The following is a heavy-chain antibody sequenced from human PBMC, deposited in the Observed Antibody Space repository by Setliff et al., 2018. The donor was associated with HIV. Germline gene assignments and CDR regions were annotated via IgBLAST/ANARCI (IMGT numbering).Heavy chain of an antibody. V-gene: IGHV4-38-2*02. CDR2: VYHTGST. Sequence: PSETLSLTCTVSGYPISSRYYWGWIRQPPGKGLEWIGSVYHTGSTYYNPSLKSRVTMSADTSKNQFSLKLSSVTAADTAVYYCASSPAWRSDSGLHTFDYWGQGTLVTVSS. J-gene: IGHJ4*02. CDR3: ASSPAWRSDSGLHTFDY. D-gene: IGHD2-15*01. CDR1: GYPISSRYY.